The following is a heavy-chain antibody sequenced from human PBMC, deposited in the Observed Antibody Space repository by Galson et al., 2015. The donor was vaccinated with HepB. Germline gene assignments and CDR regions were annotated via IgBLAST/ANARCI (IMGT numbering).Heavy chain of an antibody. CDR1: GFTFSSYP. J-gene: IGHJ4*02. Sequence: SLRLSCAASGFTFSSYPMNWIRQAPGKGLEWVSAVNGRGDSTYYPDSVKGRFTISRDNSKNMLYLRMNSLMADDTAVYYCAKDGDYNEIDYWGQGTLVTVSS. CDR3: AKDGDYNEIDY. CDR2: VNGRGDST. D-gene: IGHD4-17*01. V-gene: IGHV3-23*01.